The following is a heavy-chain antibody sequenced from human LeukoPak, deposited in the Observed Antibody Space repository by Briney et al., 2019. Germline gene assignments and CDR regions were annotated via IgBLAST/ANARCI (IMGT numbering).Heavy chain of an antibody. J-gene: IGHJ6*02. CDR1: GGSINSYY. D-gene: IGHD6-19*01. V-gene: IGHV4-4*07. Sequence: SETLPLTCTVSGGSINSYYWSWIRQPAGKGLEWIGRIYTSGSTNYNPSLKSRVTMSVDTSKNQFSLKLSSVTAADTAVYYCARDRAVAYYYYYYGMDVWGQGTTVTVSS. CDR2: IYTSGST. CDR3: ARDRAVAYYYYYYGMDV.